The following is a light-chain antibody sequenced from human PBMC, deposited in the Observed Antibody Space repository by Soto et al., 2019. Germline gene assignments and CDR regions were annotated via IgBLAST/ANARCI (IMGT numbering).Light chain of an antibody. J-gene: IGKJ5*01. V-gene: IGKV3-15*01. CDR3: QQSYSTPIT. Sequence: CPGESVRLSFRASQSLTRKLAWYQHKPGQSPRLLIYGASARATGIPDRFSGGGSGAEYTLTISSLQPEDFATYYCQQSYSTPITFGQGTRLEIK. CDR2: GAS. CDR1: QSLTRK.